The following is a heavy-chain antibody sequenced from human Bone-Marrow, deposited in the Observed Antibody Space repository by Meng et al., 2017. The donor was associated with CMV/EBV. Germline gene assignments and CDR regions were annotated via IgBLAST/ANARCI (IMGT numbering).Heavy chain of an antibody. Sequence: GESLKISCAASGFTFSNYWLSWVRQAPGKGLEWVASIKPDGSEKYYADSVKGRFTIFRDNGKSSLHLQMNSLRVEDTAVYYCANWRSDAWGQGTMVTVSS. V-gene: IGHV3-7*01. J-gene: IGHJ3*01. D-gene: IGHD3-3*01. CDR2: IKPDGSEK. CDR3: ANWRSDA. CDR1: GFTFSNYW.